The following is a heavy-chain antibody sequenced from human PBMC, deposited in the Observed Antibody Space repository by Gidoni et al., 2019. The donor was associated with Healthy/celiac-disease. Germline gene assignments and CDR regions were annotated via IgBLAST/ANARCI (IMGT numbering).Heavy chain of an antibody. CDR2: SYCSGST. D-gene: IGHD4-17*01. CDR1: GGSISSYY. Sequence: QVQLQESGPGLVKPSETLSLTCTVSGGSISSYYWSWLRQPPGKGLEWIGYSYCSGSTNYNPALKSRVTRSVDTSKNQFSLKLSAVTAADTAVYYCARGGGGGTVTLGWFDPWGQGTLVTVSS. J-gene: IGHJ5*02. V-gene: IGHV4-59*01. CDR3: ARGGGGGTVTLGWFDP.